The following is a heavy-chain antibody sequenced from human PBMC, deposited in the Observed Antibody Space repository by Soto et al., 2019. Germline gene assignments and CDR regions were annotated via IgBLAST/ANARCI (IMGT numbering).Heavy chain of an antibody. V-gene: IGHV3-48*01. CDR3: GSSASPDAY. J-gene: IGHJ4*02. CDR1: GFIFNSYS. Sequence: GGSLRLFCVASGFIFNSYSMNWVRQAPGKGLEWISYINSGSTSVFYADSVKGRFTISRDNAKNSLYLQMNSLRAEGTAVYYCGSSASPDAYWGQGTLVTVSS. CDR2: INSGSTSV. D-gene: IGHD3-22*01.